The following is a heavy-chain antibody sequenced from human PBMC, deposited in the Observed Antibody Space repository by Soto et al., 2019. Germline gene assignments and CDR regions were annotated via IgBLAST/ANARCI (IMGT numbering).Heavy chain of an antibody. J-gene: IGHJ3*02. CDR3: ARDLRRASSAFDI. D-gene: IGHD6-13*01. V-gene: IGHV3-33*01. CDR1: GFIFSSYG. Sequence: SLRLSCAASGFIFSSYGMHWVRQAPGKGLEWVAVIWYDGSNKYYADSVKGRFTISRDNSKNTLYLQMNSLIPEDTTVYYCARDLRRASSAFDIWGQGTMVTVSS. CDR2: IWYDGSNK.